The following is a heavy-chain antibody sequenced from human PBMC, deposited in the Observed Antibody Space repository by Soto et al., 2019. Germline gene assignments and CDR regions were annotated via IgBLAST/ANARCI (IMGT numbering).Heavy chain of an antibody. CDR1: GYTLTSYD. CDR2: MNPNSGNT. CDR3: ARGLEWSWSLDP. J-gene: IGHJ5*02. Sequence: GASVKVSCKASGYTLTSYDINWVGQVTGQGLEWMGWMNPNSGNTGYAQKYQGRVTMTRNTSISTAYMELSSLRSEDTAMYYCARGLEWSWSLDPWGQGTLVTVSS. D-gene: IGHD3-3*01. V-gene: IGHV1-8*01.